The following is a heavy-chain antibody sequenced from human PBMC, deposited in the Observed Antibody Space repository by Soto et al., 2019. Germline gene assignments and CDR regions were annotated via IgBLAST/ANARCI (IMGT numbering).Heavy chain of an antibody. CDR1: GFSLSTSGVG. J-gene: IGHJ4*02. CDR3: AHSGPPAGTMEFDY. Sequence: QITLKESGPTLVKPTQTLTLTCTFSGFSLSTSGVGVGWIRQPPGKALEWLALIYCNDDKRYSPSLKSRLTITKDTSKNQVVLTMTNMDPVDTATYYCAHSGPPAGTMEFDYWGQGTLVTVSS. V-gene: IGHV2-5*01. D-gene: IGHD6-13*01. CDR2: IYCNDDK.